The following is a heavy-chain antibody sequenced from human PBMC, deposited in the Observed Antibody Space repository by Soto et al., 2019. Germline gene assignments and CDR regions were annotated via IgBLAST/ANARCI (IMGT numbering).Heavy chain of an antibody. D-gene: IGHD3-16*01. Sequence: QITLKESGPTLVKPTETLTLTCTLSGFSINTCGEGVGWIRQPPGKAPEWLALLYCNDDEWYSPSLRYRLSVTNDTSKTKVDLTITHMTPADTCTYYCAKRRALRNNLVFDRLGQGVLVTFSA. CDR3: AKRRALRNNLVFDR. CDR2: LYCNDDE. CDR1: GFSINTCGEG. J-gene: IGHJ4*02. V-gene: IGHV2-5*01.